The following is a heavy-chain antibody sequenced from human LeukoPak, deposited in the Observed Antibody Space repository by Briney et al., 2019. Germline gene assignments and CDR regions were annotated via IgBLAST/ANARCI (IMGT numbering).Heavy chain of an antibody. CDR3: ATYGWTLNY. Sequence: PSETLSPTCTVSGGSISISSYYWGWVRQPPGKGLEWIGSIYYSGSTYYNPSLKSRVTISVDTSKNQFSLKLSSVTAADTAVYYCATYGWTLNYWGQGTLVTVSS. D-gene: IGHD6-19*01. CDR2: IYYSGST. CDR1: GGSISISSYY. J-gene: IGHJ4*02. V-gene: IGHV4-39*01.